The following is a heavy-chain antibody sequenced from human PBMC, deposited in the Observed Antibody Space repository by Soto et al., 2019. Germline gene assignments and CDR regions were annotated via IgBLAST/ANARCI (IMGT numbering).Heavy chain of an antibody. V-gene: IGHV4-31*03. CDR1: GGSISSGGYY. CDR3: ARQGGYWNWFDP. J-gene: IGHJ5*02. D-gene: IGHD3-10*01. CDR2: IYYSGST. Sequence: SETLSLTCTVSGGSISSGGYYWSWIRQHPGKGLEWIGYIYYSGSTYCNPSLKSRVTISVDTSKNQFSLKLSSVTAADTAVYYCARQGGYWNWFDPWGQGTLVTVSS.